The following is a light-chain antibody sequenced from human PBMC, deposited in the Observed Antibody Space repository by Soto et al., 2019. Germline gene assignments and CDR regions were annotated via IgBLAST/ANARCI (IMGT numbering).Light chain of an antibody. CDR2: AAS. V-gene: IGKV1-39*01. Sequence: DIQMTQSPSSLSASVGDRVTITCRASQSISSYLNWYQQKPGKAPKLLIYAASSLHSGVPSRFSGSGSGTDFSLTIRSLQPEDFATYYCQQRYSTPFTFGPGNKVDIK. J-gene: IGKJ3*01. CDR1: QSISSY. CDR3: QQRYSTPFT.